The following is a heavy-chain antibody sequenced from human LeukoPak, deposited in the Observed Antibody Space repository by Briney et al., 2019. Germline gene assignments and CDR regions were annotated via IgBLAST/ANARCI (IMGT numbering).Heavy chain of an antibody. V-gene: IGHV1-69*05. J-gene: IGHJ4*02. CDR3: ARDHGARHYFDY. Sequence: GASVKVSCKASGGTFSSYAISWVRQAPGQGLEWMGGIIPIFGTANYAQKFRGRVTITTDESTSTAYMELSSLRSEDTAVYYCARDHGARHYFDYWDQGTLVTVSS. CDR2: IIPIFGTA. CDR1: GGTFSSYA. D-gene: IGHD3-10*01.